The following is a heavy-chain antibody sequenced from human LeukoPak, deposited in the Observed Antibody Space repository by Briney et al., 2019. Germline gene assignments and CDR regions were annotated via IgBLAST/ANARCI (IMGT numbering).Heavy chain of an antibody. J-gene: IGHJ4*02. CDR2: ISGGGGST. Sequence: GGSLRLSCAASGFIFSSYGMTWVRQAPGKGLEWVSSISGGGGSTNSADSVKGRFTISRDNSKNTLYLQMNSLRAEDTAVYYCAKSSYYDSSGYYREYYFDHWGQGTLVTVSS. D-gene: IGHD3-22*01. CDR1: GFIFSSYG. CDR3: AKSSYYDSSGYYREYYFDH. V-gene: IGHV3-23*01.